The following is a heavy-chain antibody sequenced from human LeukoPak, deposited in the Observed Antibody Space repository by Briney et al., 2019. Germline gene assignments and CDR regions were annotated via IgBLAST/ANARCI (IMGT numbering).Heavy chain of an antibody. CDR2: ISYDGSNK. V-gene: IGHV3-30-3*01. CDR1: GFTFSSYA. D-gene: IGHD2-8*01. Sequence: PGGSLRLSCAASGFTFSSYAMHWVRQAPGKGLEWVAVISYDGSNKYYADSVKGRFTISRDNSKNTLYLQMNSLRAEDTAVYYCARAKVCCGNWFDPWGQGTLVTVSS. CDR3: ARAKVCCGNWFDP. J-gene: IGHJ5*02.